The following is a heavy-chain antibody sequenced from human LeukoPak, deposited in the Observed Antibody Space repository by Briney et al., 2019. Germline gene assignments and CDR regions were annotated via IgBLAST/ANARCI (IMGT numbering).Heavy chain of an antibody. CDR2: ISSSGSTI. Sequence: GGSLRLSCAASGFTFSSYAMSWVRQAPGKGLEWVSYISSSGSTIYYADSVKGRFTISRDNAKNSLYLQMNSLRAEDTAVYYCARDQSLVVGATDYWGQGTLVTVSS. J-gene: IGHJ4*02. CDR3: ARDQSLVVGATDY. CDR1: GFTFSSYA. D-gene: IGHD1-26*01. V-gene: IGHV3-48*04.